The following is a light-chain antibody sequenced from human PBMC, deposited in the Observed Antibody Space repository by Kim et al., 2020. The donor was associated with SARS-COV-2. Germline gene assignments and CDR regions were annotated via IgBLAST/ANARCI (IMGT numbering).Light chain of an antibody. Sequence: DIQMTQSPSSLPASVGDRVTLTCRASQRIGTSLNWYQQKPGEAPNLLIYAASSLNNGVPSRFSGGGSGTNFTLTSNSLQPEDFAAYYCQQSDIVPFTFGPGTKVDIK. J-gene: IGKJ3*01. CDR1: QRIGTS. CDR2: AAS. V-gene: IGKV1-39*01. CDR3: QQSDIVPFT.